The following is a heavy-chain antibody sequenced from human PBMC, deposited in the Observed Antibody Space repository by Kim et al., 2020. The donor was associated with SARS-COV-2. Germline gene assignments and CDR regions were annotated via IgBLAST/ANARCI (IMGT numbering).Heavy chain of an antibody. V-gene: IGHV3-33*03. J-gene: IGHJ5*02. D-gene: IGHD3-16*01. CDR1: GFTFSNYA. CDR3: AKEWSTALGGVLDA. CDR2: LSYDGNNR. Sequence: GGSLRLSCAASGFTFSNYAMHWVRQAPGKGVEWVAGLSYDGNNRYNADSVKGRFTISRDNSQNTLYLQMNSLRSEDTAIYYCAKEWSTALGGVLDAWGQGTLVSVSS.